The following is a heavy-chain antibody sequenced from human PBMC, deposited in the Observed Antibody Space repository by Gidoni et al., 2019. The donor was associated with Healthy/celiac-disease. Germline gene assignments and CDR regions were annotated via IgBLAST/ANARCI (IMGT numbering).Heavy chain of an antibody. Sequence: QVQLAESGRRVVQPGRSLSPSCAAPGFTFSTYCMHGVRQAPGKGLEWVAVIWYDGSNKYYADSVKGRFTISRDNSKSTLYLRMNGLRAEDTAVYYCARDQSSSWGYYYYGMDVWGQGTTVTVSS. V-gene: IGHV3-33*01. CDR1: GFTFSTYC. D-gene: IGHD6-13*01. CDR3: ARDQSSSWGYYYYGMDV. J-gene: IGHJ6*02. CDR2: IWYDGSNK.